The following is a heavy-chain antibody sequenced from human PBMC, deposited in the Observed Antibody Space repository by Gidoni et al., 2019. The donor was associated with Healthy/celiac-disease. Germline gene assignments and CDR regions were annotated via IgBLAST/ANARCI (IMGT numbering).Heavy chain of an antibody. J-gene: IGHJ6*03. CDR2: IRSKANSYAT. CDR3: TRAITMVRGVIITGKDYYYYMDV. D-gene: IGHD3-10*01. CDR1: GFTFSGPA. Sequence: EVQLVESGGGLVQPGGSLKLSCAASGFTFSGPAMHWVRQASGKGLEWVGRIRSKANSYATAYAASVKGRFTISRDDSKNTAYLQMNSLKTEDTAVYYCTRAITMVRGVIITGKDYYYYMDVWGKGTTVTVSS. V-gene: IGHV3-73*01.